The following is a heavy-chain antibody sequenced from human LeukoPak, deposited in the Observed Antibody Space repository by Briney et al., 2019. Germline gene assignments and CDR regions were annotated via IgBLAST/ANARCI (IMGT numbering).Heavy chain of an antibody. V-gene: IGHV4-61*02. CDR2: IYADGSS. J-gene: IGHJ4*02. CDR3: ARGYYYHT. D-gene: IGHD3-22*01. CDR1: GGSFSSDNSY. Sequence: TLSLTCTVSGGSFSSDNSYWNWIRQPAGKGLEWIGRIYADGSSTYNPSLKSRVTISVDSSKNQFSLRLSSLTAADTAVYYCARGYYYHTWGQGTLVTVSS.